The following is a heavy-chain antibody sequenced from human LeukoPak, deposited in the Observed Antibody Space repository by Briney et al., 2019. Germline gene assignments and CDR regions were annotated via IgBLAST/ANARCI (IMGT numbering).Heavy chain of an antibody. CDR2: ISYDGSNK. D-gene: IGHD2-2*02. J-gene: IGHJ4*02. CDR3: AKDGEEYQLLYLFDY. V-gene: IGHV3-30*18. Sequence: GGSLRLSCAASGFTFSSYGMHWVRQAPGKGLEWVAVISYDGSNKYYADSVKGRFTISRDNSRNTLYLQMNSLRAEDTAVYYCAKDGEEYQLLYLFDYWGQGTLVTVSS. CDR1: GFTFSSYG.